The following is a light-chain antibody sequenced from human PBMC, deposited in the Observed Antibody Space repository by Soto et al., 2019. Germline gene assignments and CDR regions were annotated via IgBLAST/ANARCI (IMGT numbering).Light chain of an antibody. J-gene: IGKJ1*01. V-gene: IGKV1-27*01. Sequence: DIQMTQSPSSLSASVGDRVTITCRASQGISNYLAWYQQKPGKVPKLLIYAASTLQSGVPTRFSGSGSGTDFTFTISSLQPEDVATYYCQKYNSAPWTFGQGTNVEIK. CDR3: QKYNSAPWT. CDR2: AAS. CDR1: QGISNY.